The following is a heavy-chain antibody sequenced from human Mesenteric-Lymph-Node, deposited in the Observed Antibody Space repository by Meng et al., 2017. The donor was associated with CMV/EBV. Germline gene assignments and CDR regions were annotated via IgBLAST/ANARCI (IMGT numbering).Heavy chain of an antibody. J-gene: IGHJ2*01. CDR2: IYYSGST. Sequence: GSISSSSDYGGGISQPPGKGLEWIGSIYYSGSTYYNPSIKSRVTISVDTSKNQFSLKLSSVTAADTAVYYCARDLIGYQLYWYFDLWGRGTLVTVSS. CDR1: GSISSSSDY. CDR3: ARDLIGYQLYWYFDL. V-gene: IGHV4-39*07. D-gene: IGHD2-2*01.